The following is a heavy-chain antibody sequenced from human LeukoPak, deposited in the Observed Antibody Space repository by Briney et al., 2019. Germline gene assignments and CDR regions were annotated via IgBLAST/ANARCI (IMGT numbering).Heavy chain of an antibody. D-gene: IGHD2-15*01. Sequence: VASVKVSCKASGYTFTNYAMNWVRQARGQGLEWMGWINTNTGNPTYAQGFTGRFVFSLDTSVSTAYLQISSLKAEDTAVYYCARGHCSGGSCNFVGIFYWGQGTLITVSS. CDR2: INTNTGNP. CDR3: ARGHCSGGSCNFVGIFY. J-gene: IGHJ4*02. V-gene: IGHV7-4-1*02. CDR1: GYTFTNYA.